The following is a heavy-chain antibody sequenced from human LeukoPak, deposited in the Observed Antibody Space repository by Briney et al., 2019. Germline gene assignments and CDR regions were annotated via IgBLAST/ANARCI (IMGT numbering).Heavy chain of an antibody. J-gene: IGHJ4*02. D-gene: IGHD5-18*01. CDR1: GGSISSSNW. CDR2: IYHSGST. Sequence: PSGTLSLTCAVSGGSISSSNWWSWVRQPPGKGLEWIGEIYHSGSTNYNPSLKSRVTISVDKSKNQFSLKLSSVTAAGTAVYYCARAYVDTAMVGFDYWGQGTLVTVSS. V-gene: IGHV4-4*02. CDR3: ARAYVDTAMVGFDY.